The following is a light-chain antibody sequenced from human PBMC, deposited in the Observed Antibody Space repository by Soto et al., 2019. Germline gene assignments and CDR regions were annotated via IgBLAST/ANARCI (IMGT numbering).Light chain of an antibody. CDR3: QRYNNWPLT. J-gene: IGKJ4*01. CDR2: GAS. CDR1: HRVSSY. V-gene: IGKV3-15*01. Sequence: EIVMTQSPATLSVSPGERATLSCRASHRVSSYLAWYQQKPGQAPRLLIYGASTRATGIPARFSGSGSGTEFTLTISSLQSEDFAVYYCQRYNNWPLTFGGGTKVESK.